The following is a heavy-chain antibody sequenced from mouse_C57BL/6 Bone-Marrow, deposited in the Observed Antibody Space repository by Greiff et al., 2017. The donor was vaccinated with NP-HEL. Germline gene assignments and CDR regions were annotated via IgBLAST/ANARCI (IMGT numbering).Heavy chain of an antibody. V-gene: IGHV6-6*01. CDR1: GFTFSDAW. D-gene: IGHD1-1*01. CDR2: IRNKANNHAT. CDR3: ARMTAVVATRAMEY. Sequence: DVMLVESGGGLVQPGGSMKLSCAASGFTFSDAWMDWVRQSPEKGLEWVAEIRNKANNHATYYAESVKGRFTISRDDSKSSVYLQMNSVGAEDTGMYYCARMTAVVATRAMEYWGQGTSVTVSS. J-gene: IGHJ4*01.